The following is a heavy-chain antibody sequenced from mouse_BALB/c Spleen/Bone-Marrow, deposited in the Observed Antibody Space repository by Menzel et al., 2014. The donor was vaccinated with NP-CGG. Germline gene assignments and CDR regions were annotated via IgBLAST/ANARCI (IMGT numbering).Heavy chain of an antibody. CDR3: ARGDWDDAY. CDR2: IDTSDSYT. J-gene: IGHJ3*01. V-gene: IGHV1-69*01. D-gene: IGHD4-1*01. Sequence: QVHLQQSGAELVMPGASVKMSCKASGYTFTDYWMHWVKQRPGQGLEWIGAIDTSDSYTSYNQKFKGKATLTVDESSSTAYMQLSSLTSEDSAVYYCARGDWDDAYWGQGTLVTVSA. CDR1: GYTFTDYW.